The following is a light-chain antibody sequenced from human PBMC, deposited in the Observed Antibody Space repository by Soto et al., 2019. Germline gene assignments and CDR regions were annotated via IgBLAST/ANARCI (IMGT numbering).Light chain of an antibody. CDR3: TSYPGSNTAVV. CDR1: SSDVGGYGY. V-gene: IGLV2-8*01. CDR2: EVS. Sequence: QSALTQPPSASGSPGQSVTISCTGTSSDVGGYGYVSWYQQHPGKAPKLMIYEVSKRPSGVPDRFAGSKSGTTASLTVSVLQAEDEADYYFTSYPGSNTAVVFGGGTTLTVL. J-gene: IGLJ2*01.